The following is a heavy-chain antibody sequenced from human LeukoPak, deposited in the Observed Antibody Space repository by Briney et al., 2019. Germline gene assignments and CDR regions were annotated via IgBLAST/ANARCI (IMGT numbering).Heavy chain of an antibody. J-gene: IGHJ6*02. CDR3: ARVHYYDSSGLRYYYGMDV. V-gene: IGHV1-69*04. CDR1: GGTCSSYA. D-gene: IGHD3-22*01. Sequence: SVKVSCKASGGTCSSYAISWVRQAPGQGLEWMGRIIPILGIANYAQKFQGRVTITADKSTSTAYMELSSLRSEDTAVYYCARVHYYDSSGLRYYYGMDVWGQGTTVTVSS. CDR2: IIPILGIA.